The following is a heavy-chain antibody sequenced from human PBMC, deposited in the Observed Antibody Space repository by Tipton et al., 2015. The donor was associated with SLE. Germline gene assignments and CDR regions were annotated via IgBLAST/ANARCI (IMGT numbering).Heavy chain of an antibody. D-gene: IGHD3-10*01. CDR3: ATDLSPEVYYM. CDR1: GDSISSGNYY. Sequence: TLSLTCTVSGDSISSGNYYWSWIRQPAGKGLEWIGYIWTGGSTNYNPSLKSRVTISVDTSKNQFSLRLSSVTDADTAVYYCATDLSPEVYYMWGQGTMVTVSS. CDR2: IWTGGST. J-gene: IGHJ3*02. V-gene: IGHV4-61*09.